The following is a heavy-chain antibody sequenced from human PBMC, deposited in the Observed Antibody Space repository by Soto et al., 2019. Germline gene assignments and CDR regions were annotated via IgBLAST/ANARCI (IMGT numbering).Heavy chain of an antibody. J-gene: IGHJ5*02. Sequence: SETLSLTCTVSGASISSYHWSWIRQPPGKGLEWIGHIYYSGSTNYNLSLKSRVTISVDTSKKQFSLKLSSVTAADTAVYYCARWRLAAGGEPWGQGTMVTVSS. CDR2: IYYSGST. V-gene: IGHV4-59*01. CDR3: ARWRLAAGGEP. CDR1: GASISSYH. D-gene: IGHD6-13*01.